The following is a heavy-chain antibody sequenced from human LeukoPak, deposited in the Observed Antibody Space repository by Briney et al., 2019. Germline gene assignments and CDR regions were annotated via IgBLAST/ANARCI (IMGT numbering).Heavy chain of an antibody. V-gene: IGHV4-30-4*08. CDR3: ARVGAGSSSWYLGGYYYGMDV. CDR2: IYYSGST. CDR1: GGSISSGDYY. J-gene: IGHJ6*02. D-gene: IGHD6-13*01. Sequence: SETLSLTCTVSGGSISSGDYYWSWIRQPPGKGLEWIGYIYYSGSTYYNPSLKSRVTISVDTSKNQFSLKLSSVTAADTAVYYCARVGAGSSSWYLGGYYYGMDVWGQGTTVTVSS.